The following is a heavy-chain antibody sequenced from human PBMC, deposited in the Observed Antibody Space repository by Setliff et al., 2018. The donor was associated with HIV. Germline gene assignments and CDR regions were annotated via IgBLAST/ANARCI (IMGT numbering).Heavy chain of an antibody. J-gene: IGHJ2*01. D-gene: IGHD2-2*01. V-gene: IGHV3-33*06. CDR3: AKSSRQYQLLTYFDL. CDR2: IWYDGSNK. CDR1: GFTFSSYG. Sequence: GGSLRLSCAASGFTFSSYGMHWVRQAPGKGLEWVAVIWYDGSNKYHADSVKGRFTISRDNSKNTLYLQMNSLRAEDTAVYYCAKSSRQYQLLTYFDLWGRGTLVTVSS.